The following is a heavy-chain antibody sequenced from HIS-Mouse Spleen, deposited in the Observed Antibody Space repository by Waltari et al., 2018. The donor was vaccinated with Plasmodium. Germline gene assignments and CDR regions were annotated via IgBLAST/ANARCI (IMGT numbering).Heavy chain of an antibody. D-gene: IGHD3-10*01. J-gene: IGHJ4*02. Sequence: QVQLQQWGAGLLKPSEPLSLTCAAYGGSFSGYSWSCIRQPPGKGLEWIGEINHSGSTNYNPSLKSRVTISVDTSKNQFSLKLSSVTAADTAVYYCASSGSGSYYYWGQGTLVTVSS. CDR3: ASSGSGSYYY. V-gene: IGHV4-34*01. CDR2: INHSGST. CDR1: GGSFSGYS.